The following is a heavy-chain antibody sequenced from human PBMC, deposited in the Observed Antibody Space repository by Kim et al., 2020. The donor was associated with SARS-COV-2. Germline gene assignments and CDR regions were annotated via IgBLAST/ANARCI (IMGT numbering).Heavy chain of an antibody. CDR3: ARGGDILTGYDYGMDV. V-gene: IGHV1-69*04. D-gene: IGHD3-9*01. Sequence: KFQGRVTIAADKSTSTAYMELSSLRSEDTAVYYCARGGDILTGYDYGMDVWGQGTTVTVSS. J-gene: IGHJ6*02.